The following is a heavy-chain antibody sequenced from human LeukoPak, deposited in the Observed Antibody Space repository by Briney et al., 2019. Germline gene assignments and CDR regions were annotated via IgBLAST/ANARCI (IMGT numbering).Heavy chain of an antibody. D-gene: IGHD6-19*01. J-gene: IGHJ6*03. CDR1: GGSISTYY. CDR3: AREGGQWPAYYYYMDV. V-gene: IGHV4-4*07. Sequence: PSETLSLTCTVSGGSISTYYWSWIRQPAGKGLEWIGRIHTSGNTDYSPSLKGRVTMSVDTSKNQFSLKLSSVTAADTAIYYCAREGGQWPAYYYYMDVWGKGTTVTVSS. CDR2: IHTSGNT.